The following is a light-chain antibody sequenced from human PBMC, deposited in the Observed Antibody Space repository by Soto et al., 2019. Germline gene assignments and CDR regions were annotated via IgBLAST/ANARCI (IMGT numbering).Light chain of an antibody. CDR2: DAS. V-gene: IGKV3-20*01. Sequence: EIVLTQPPGTLSLSPGERATLSSRASQRISNSYLAWYQQKPGQAPRLLLYDASSRATGIPDRVSGSGSGTDFTLTISRLEPEDFAVYYCQQYARPPFAFGQGTKVEIK. CDR1: QRISNSY. J-gene: IGKJ2*01. CDR3: QQYARPPFA.